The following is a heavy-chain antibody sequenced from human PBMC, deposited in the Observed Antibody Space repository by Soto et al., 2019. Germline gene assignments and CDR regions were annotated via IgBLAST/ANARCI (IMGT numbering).Heavy chain of an antibody. CDR2: ICSDGSNT. CDR1: GFTFSSYV. J-gene: IGHJ6*03. V-gene: IGHV3-30-3*01. Sequence: PGGSLRLSCAASGFTFSSYVMHWVRQAPGKGLVWVSGICSDGSNTYFADSVKGRFTISRDSAKNTLYLQMNSLRAEDTAVYYCARRYCSSTSCYYYYYYYMDVWGKGTTVTVSS. CDR3: ARRYCSSTSCYYYYYYYMDV. D-gene: IGHD2-2*01.